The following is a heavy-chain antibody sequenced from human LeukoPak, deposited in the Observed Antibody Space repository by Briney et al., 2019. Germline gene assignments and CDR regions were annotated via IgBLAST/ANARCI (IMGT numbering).Heavy chain of an antibody. CDR3: ARGHYEYQLLWVGPDY. CDR1: GYTFTGYY. V-gene: IGHV1-2*02. CDR2: INPNSGGT. D-gene: IGHD2-2*01. Sequence: ASVNVSCKASGYTFTGYYMHWVRQAPGQGLEWMGWINPNSGGTNYAQMFQGRVTMTRDTSISTAYMELSRLRSDDTAVYYCARGHYEYQLLWVGPDYWGQGTLVTVSS. J-gene: IGHJ4*02.